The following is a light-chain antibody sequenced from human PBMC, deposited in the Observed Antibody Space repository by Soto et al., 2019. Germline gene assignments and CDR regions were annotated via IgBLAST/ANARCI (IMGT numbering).Light chain of an antibody. CDR1: QSIANR. V-gene: IGKV1-5*01. CDR3: QQYNRSYT. CDR2: GAS. J-gene: IGKJ2*01. Sequence: DIQLTQSPSILSASGGDRVTITCRASQSIANRLAWYQQKPGKTPKLLIYGASTLDSGVPSRFSGSGSGTEFTLTINSLETDDFATYYCQQYNRSYTFGQGTKLEIK.